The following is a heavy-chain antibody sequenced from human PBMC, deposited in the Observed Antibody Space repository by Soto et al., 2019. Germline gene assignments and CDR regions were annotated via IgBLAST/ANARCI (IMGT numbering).Heavy chain of an antibody. J-gene: IGHJ4*02. CDR2: INAGNGNT. D-gene: IGHD4-17*01. CDR3: ARLNTVTTLDY. CDR1: GYTFTSYA. Sequence: QVQLVQSGAEVKKPGASVKVSCKASGYTFTSYAMDWVRQAPGQRLEWMGWINAGNGNTKYSQKFQGRVTITRDTSASTAYMELSSLRSEDTAVYYCARLNTVTTLDYWGQGTLVTVSS. V-gene: IGHV1-3*01.